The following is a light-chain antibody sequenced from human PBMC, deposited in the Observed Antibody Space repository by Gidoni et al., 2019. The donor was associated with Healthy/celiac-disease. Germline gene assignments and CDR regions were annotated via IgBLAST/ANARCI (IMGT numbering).Light chain of an antibody. CDR2: EVS. V-gene: IGLV2-14*01. CDR3: SSYTSSSTLV. J-gene: IGLJ2*01. Sequence: QSALTQPASVSGSPGQSITISFTGTSSDVGGYKYVSCYQQHPGKAPKLMIYEVSKRPSGVSNRFSGSKSGNTASLPLSGLQAEDEADYYCSSYTSSSTLVFGGGTKLTVL. CDR1: SSDVGGYKY.